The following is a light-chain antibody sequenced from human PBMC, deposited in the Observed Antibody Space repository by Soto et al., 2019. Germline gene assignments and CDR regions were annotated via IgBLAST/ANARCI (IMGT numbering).Light chain of an antibody. Sequence: QSALTRPTSASGNPGERGTISCSGSSSNIGSNTVNWYQQLPGTAPKLLIYSNNQRPSGVPDRFSGSKSGTSASLAISGLQSEDEADYYCAAWDDSLNGVVFGGGTKATVL. V-gene: IGLV1-44*01. J-gene: IGLJ2*01. CDR2: SNN. CDR3: AAWDDSLNGVV. CDR1: SSNIGSNT.